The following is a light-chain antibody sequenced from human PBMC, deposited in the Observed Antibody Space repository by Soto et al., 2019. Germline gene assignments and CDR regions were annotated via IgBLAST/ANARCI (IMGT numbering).Light chain of an antibody. CDR1: QSINNW. CDR2: DAS. CDR3: QQSYSTPRT. Sequence: DIQMTQSPASLPVSVGDRVTITCRASQSINNWLAWYQQRPGKAPKLLIFDASSLQSGVPSRFSGSGSGTDFTLTISSLQPEDFATYYCQQSYSTPRTFGQGTKVGIK. J-gene: IGKJ1*01. V-gene: IGKV1-39*01.